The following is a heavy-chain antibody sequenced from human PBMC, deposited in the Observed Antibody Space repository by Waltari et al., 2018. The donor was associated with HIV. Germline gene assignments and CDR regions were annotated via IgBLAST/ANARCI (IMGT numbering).Heavy chain of an antibody. CDR3: ARGVSEDHSWGSYVDH. D-gene: IGHD3-16*01. V-gene: IGHV4-34*02. CDR2: AYRNRAT. J-gene: IGHJ5*02. CDR1: AESFNDYY. Sequence: QVHLKQWGAGLLQPSETLSLTCALQAESFNDYYWPFGDFYWTWIRHYPGKGLGWIGQAYRNRATNTNPSRKSRVSMSADTAKTQFSLRMGAVTAGDTAVYYWARGVSEDHSWGSYVDHWGQGTPVSVSS.